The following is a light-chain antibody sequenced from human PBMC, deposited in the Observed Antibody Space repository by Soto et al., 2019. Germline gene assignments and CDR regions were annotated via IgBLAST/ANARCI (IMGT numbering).Light chain of an antibody. V-gene: IGKV1-5*03. Sequence: DIQMTQSPSTLSASVGDRVTITCRTRQSISNYLAWYQQRPGKAPNLLIYKASNLERGVPPRFSGSGSGTEFTLTISSLQPEDFATYYCQQYSGYPLTFGGGTKVDIK. CDR1: QSISNY. J-gene: IGKJ4*01. CDR3: QQYSGYPLT. CDR2: KAS.